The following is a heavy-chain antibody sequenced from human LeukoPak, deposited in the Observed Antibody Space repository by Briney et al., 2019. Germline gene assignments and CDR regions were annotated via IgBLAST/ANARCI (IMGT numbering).Heavy chain of an antibody. Sequence: GRSVRLSCAASGFTFSSYDMHWVRQAPGKGLEWVAVISYDGSNKYYADSVKGRFTISRDNSKNTLYLQMNSLRAEDTAVYYCATSVGYDSSGSPYFDYWGQGTLVTVSS. CDR3: ATSVGYDSSGSPYFDY. CDR2: ISYDGSNK. V-gene: IGHV3-30*03. D-gene: IGHD3-22*01. CDR1: GFTFSSYD. J-gene: IGHJ4*02.